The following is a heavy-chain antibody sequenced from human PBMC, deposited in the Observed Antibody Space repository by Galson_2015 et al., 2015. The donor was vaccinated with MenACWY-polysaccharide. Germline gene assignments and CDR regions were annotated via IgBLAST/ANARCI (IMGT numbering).Heavy chain of an antibody. CDR3: AREGELPEDYYYYGMDV. J-gene: IGHJ6*02. V-gene: IGHV4-39*07. CDR2: IYYSGST. D-gene: IGHD1-26*01. CDR1: GGSISSSSYY. Sequence: SETLSLTCTVSGGSISSSSYYRGWIRQPPGKGLEWIGSIYYSGSTYYNPSLKSRVTISVDTSKNQFSLKLSSVTAADTAVYYCAREGELPEDYYYYGMDVWGQGTTVTVSS.